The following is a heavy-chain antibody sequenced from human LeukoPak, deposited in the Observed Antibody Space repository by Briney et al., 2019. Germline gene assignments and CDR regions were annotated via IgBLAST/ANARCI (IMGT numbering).Heavy chain of an antibody. V-gene: IGHV3-48*02. J-gene: IGHJ4*02. CDR1: GFTFSSYS. Sequence: GGSLRLSCAASGFTFSSYSMNWVRQAPGKGLEWVSYISSYSSTICYADSVKGRFTISRDNAKNSLYPQMNSLRDEDTAVYYCARDRTGSSWSDYWGQGTLVTVSS. CDR2: ISSYSSTI. CDR3: ARDRTGSSWSDY. D-gene: IGHD6-13*01.